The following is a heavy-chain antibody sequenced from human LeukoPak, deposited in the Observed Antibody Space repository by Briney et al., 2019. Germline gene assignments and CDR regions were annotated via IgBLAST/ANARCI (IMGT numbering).Heavy chain of an antibody. CDR1: GGSISSYY. CDR2: IYYSGST. J-gene: IGHJ4*02. V-gene: IGHV4-59*01. D-gene: IGHD3-9*01. Sequence: SETLSLTCTVSGGSISSYYWSWIRQPPGKGLERIGYIYYSGSTNYNPSLKSRVTISVDTSKNQFSLKLSSVTAADTAVYYCARELLRHDILTGSYFDYRGQGTLVTVSS. CDR3: ARELLRHDILTGSYFDY.